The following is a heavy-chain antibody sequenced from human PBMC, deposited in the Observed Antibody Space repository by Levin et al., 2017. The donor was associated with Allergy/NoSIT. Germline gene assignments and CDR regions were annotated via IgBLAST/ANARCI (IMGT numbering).Heavy chain of an antibody. J-gene: IGHJ6*02. CDR3: ANLYNWNRYYYYGMDV. CDR1: GFTFSSYA. CDR2: ISGSGGST. V-gene: IGHV3-23*01. D-gene: IGHD1-20*01. Sequence: GGSLRLSCAASGFTFSSYAMSWVRQAPGKGLEWVSAISGSGGSTYYADSVKGRFTISRDNSKNTLYLQMNSLRAEDTAVYYCANLYNWNRYYYYGMDVWGQGTTVTVSS.